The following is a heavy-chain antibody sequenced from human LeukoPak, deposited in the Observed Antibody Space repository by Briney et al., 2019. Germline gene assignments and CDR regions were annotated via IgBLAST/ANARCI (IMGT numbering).Heavy chain of an antibody. J-gene: IGHJ4*02. CDR1: GYTFTSYG. Sequence: ASVKVSCKASGYTFTSYGISWVRQAPGQGLEWMGWISVYNCNTNYAQKLQGRVTMTTDTSTSTAYMELRSLRSDDTALYYCARESYNSGSYYNDYWGQGTLVTVSS. CDR2: ISVYNCNT. V-gene: IGHV1-18*01. D-gene: IGHD3-10*01. CDR3: ARESYNSGSYYNDY.